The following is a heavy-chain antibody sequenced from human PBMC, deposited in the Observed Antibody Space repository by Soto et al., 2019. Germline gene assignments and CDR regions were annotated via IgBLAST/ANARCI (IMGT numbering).Heavy chain of an antibody. CDR3: AREIWGPED. Sequence: PGGSLRLSCAASGFTFTNYWMTWVRQAPGRGLEWVANIKKDGSEKHYVDSVKGRFTISRDNAKNSLYLQINSLRAEDTAVYYCAREIWGPEDWGQATRVTVSS. D-gene: IGHD7-27*01. CDR2: IKKDGSEK. V-gene: IGHV3-7*03. J-gene: IGHJ4*02. CDR1: GFTFTNYW.